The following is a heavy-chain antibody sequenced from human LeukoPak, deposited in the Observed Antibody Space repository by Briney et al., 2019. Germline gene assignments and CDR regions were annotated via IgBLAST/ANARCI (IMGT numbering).Heavy chain of an antibody. D-gene: IGHD5-18*01. CDR3: ARVLGAHRYGSIDH. CDR2: INPSSGST. Sequence: AASVKVSCKASGYTFTTYYMHWVRQAPGQGLEWRGIINPSSGSTSYAQKFQGRVTMTRDTSTSTVYMELSSLRSEDTAIYYCARVLGAHRYGSIDHWGQGTLVTVSS. J-gene: IGHJ4*02. V-gene: IGHV1-46*01. CDR1: GYTFTTYY.